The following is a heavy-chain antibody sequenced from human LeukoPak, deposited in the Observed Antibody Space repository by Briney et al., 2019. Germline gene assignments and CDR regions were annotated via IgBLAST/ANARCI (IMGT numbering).Heavy chain of an antibody. Sequence: GGSLRLSCVASEFSFSSNWMSWVRQAPGKGLEWVAVIKQDGNETYYVDSLRGRFTISRDNAKNSLYLQMDSLRVEDTAVYYCASTANNWFDPWGQGTLVTVSS. D-gene: IGHD5-18*01. CDR2: IKQDGNET. CDR1: EFSFSSNW. CDR3: ASTANNWFDP. V-gene: IGHV3-7*05. J-gene: IGHJ5*02.